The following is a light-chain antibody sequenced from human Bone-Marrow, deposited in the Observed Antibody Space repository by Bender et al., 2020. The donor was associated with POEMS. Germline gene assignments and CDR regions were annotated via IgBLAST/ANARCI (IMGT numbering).Light chain of an antibody. CDR1: TLPKQY. CDR3: QSADDFII. Sequence: SNELTQPPSVSVSPGKTARITCSGDTLPKQYAYWYQQKPGQAPILLISKDTERPSGVPERFSGSTSGTTVTLTISGVQAEDEADYYCQSADDFIIFGGGTRLTVL. J-gene: IGLJ2*01. CDR2: KDT. V-gene: IGLV3-25*03.